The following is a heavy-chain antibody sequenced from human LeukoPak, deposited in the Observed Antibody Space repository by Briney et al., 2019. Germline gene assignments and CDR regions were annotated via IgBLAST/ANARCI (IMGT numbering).Heavy chain of an antibody. CDR2: IHTSGST. V-gene: IGHV4-4*09. D-gene: IGHD2-21*02. Sequence: SETLSLTCTVSGGSISSYYWSWIRQPPGKGLEWIGYIHTSGSTNYNPSLKSRVTISVDTSKNQFSLKLSSVTAADTAVYYCARTSEQDCGGDCYSDAFDIWGQGTMVTVSS. CDR1: GGSISSYY. J-gene: IGHJ3*02. CDR3: ARTSEQDCGGDCYSDAFDI.